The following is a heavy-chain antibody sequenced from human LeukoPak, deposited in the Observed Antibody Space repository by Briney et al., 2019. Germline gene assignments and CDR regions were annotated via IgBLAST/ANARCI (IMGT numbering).Heavy chain of an antibody. V-gene: IGHV3-21*01. D-gene: IGHD4-17*01. CDR3: AREGTRGDYMMNWFDP. J-gene: IGHJ5*02. Sequence: PGGSLRLSCSASGFTFSSYSMNWVRQAPGKGLEWVSFISSSGSYIYYADSVKGRFTISRDNAKNSMYLQMNSLRAEDTAVYYCAREGTRGDYMMNWFDPWGQGTLVTVSS. CDR1: GFTFSSYS. CDR2: ISSSGSYI.